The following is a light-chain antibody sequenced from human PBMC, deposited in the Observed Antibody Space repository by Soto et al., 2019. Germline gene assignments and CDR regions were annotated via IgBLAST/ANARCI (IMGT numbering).Light chain of an antibody. V-gene: IGKV3-20*01. CDR2: GAS. Sequence: EIVLTHCPGTLSCSPKKEATLSCTASQSVSSSYLAWYQQKPGQAPRLLIYGASSRATGIPDRFSGSGSGTDFTLTISRLEPEDFAVYYCQQYGSSPLTFGQGTRLEI. CDR1: QSVSSSY. J-gene: IGKJ5*01. CDR3: QQYGSSPLT.